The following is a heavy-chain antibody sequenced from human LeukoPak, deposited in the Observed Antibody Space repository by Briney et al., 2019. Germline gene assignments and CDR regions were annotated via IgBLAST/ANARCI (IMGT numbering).Heavy chain of an antibody. CDR3: ARVRQWLVRYFDY. CDR1: GYTFTGYY. Sequence: ASVKVSCKASGYTFTGYYMHWVRLAPGQGLEWVGWIDPNSGGTNYAQKFQGRVTMTRDTSISTAYMELSRLRSDDTAVYYCARVRQWLVRYFDYWGQGTLVTVSS. CDR2: IDPNSGGT. D-gene: IGHD6-19*01. V-gene: IGHV1-2*02. J-gene: IGHJ4*02.